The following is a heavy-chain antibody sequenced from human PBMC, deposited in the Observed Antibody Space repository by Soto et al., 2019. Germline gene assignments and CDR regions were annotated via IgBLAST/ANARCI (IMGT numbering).Heavy chain of an antibody. CDR2: IYYSGST. CDR1: GASISSGGYY. D-gene: IGHD2-2*01. J-gene: IGHJ6*02. CDR3: ARDLQRYCSSTRCNYYGMDV. Sequence: SETLSLTCTVSGASISSGGYYWNWIRQYPGKGLEWIGYIYYSGSTYYNPSLKSRVTISVDTSKNQFSLNLRSATAADTAVYYCARDLQRYCSSTRCNYYGMDVWGQGTTVTAP. V-gene: IGHV4-31*03.